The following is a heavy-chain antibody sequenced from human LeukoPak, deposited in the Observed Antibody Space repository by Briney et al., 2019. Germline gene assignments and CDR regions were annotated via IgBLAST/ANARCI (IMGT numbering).Heavy chain of an antibody. CDR2: ISYDGSNK. CDR1: GFTFSSYA. J-gene: IGHJ4*02. CDR3: ARARGAFDY. Sequence: GRSLRLSCAASGFTFSSYAMHWVRQAPGKELEWVAVISYDGSNKYYADSVKGQFTISRDNSKNTLYLQMNSLRAEDTAVYYCARARGAFDYWGQGTLVTVSS. V-gene: IGHV3-30*04. D-gene: IGHD3-16*01.